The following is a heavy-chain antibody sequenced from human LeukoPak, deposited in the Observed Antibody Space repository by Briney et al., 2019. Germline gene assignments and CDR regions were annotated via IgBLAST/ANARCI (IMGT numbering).Heavy chain of an antibody. V-gene: IGHV4-39*01. D-gene: IGHD1-14*01. CDR3: ARLNKPGWFDP. CDR1: GGSISSSSYY. CDR2: IFYTGST. J-gene: IGHJ5*02. Sequence: SETLSLTCTVSGGSISSSSYYWGWIRQPPGKGLEWIANIFYTGSTYYNPSLKSRVTISIDTSNNQFSLRLSSVTATDTAVYYCARLNKPGWFDPWGQGTLVTVSS.